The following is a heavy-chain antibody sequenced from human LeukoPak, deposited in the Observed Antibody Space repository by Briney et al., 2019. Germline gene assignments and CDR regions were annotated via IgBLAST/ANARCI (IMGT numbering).Heavy chain of an antibody. J-gene: IGHJ6*03. V-gene: IGHV3-23*01. CDR2: ISGSGGST. CDR1: GFTFSSYA. CDR3: AKTSNPYYYMDV. Sequence: PGGSLRLSCAASGFTFSSYAISWVRQAPGKGLEWVSAISGSGGSTYYADSVKGRFTISRDNSKNTLYLQMNSLRAEDTAVYYCAKTSNPYYYMDVWGKGTTVTVSS.